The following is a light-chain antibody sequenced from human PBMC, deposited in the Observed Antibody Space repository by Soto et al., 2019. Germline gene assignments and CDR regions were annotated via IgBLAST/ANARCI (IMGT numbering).Light chain of an antibody. CDR1: SSNIGNNY. V-gene: IGLV1-51*01. Sequence: QSVLTQPPSVSAAPGQKVTISCSGSSSNIGNNYVSWYQQLPGTAPKLLIYDNNKRPSGILDRFSASKSGTSATLGITGLQTGDEADYYCGTWDSSLSTGVFGGGTKVTVL. J-gene: IGLJ2*01. CDR2: DNN. CDR3: GTWDSSLSTGV.